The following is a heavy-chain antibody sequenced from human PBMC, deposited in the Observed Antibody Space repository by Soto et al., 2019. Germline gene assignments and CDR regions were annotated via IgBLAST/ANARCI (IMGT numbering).Heavy chain of an antibody. V-gene: IGHV3-30*18. J-gene: IGHJ6*02. D-gene: IGHD4-4*01. CDR2: ISYDGSNK. CDR3: AKDVRMTTGTTCYYYGMDV. CDR1: GFTFSSYG. Sequence: QVQLVESGGCVVQPGRSLRLSCAASGFTFSSYGMHWVRQAPGKGLEWVAVISYDGSNKHYADAVKGRFTISRENSKNAWYLQMNSLRAEDTAVYYCAKDVRMTTGTTCYYYGMDVWGQGTTVTGSS.